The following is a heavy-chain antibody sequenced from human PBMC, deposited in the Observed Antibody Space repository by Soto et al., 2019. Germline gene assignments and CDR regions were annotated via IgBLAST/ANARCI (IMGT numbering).Heavy chain of an antibody. D-gene: IGHD6-19*01. CDR2: IYYSGST. V-gene: IGHV4-61*08. J-gene: IGHJ4*02. CDR3: ASSAGWESFDY. CDR1: GGSIISGGYY. Sequence: SETLSLTCTVSGGSIISGGYYWSWIRQPPGKGLEWIGYIYYSGSTNYNPSLKSRVTISVDTSKNQFSLKLSSVTAADTAVYYCASSAGWESFDYWGQGTLVTVSS.